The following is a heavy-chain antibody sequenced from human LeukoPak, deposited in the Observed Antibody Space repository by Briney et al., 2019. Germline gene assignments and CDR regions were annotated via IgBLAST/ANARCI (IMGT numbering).Heavy chain of an antibody. J-gene: IGHJ4*02. CDR3: AKRLDYGDYTFDY. Sequence: GGSLRLSCAASGFTFSNFGMHWARQAPGKGLEWVAFIRFDGRSEFYADSVKGRFTISRDNSQNTVSLQLTNLRIEDTAVYYCAKRLDYGDYTFDYWGQGTLVTVSS. V-gene: IGHV3-30*02. D-gene: IGHD4-17*01. CDR1: GFTFSNFG. CDR2: IRFDGRSE.